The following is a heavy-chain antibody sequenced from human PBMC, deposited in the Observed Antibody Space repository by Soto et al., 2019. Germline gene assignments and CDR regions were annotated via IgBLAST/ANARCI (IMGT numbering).Heavy chain of an antibody. CDR3: AKGSHPYYYYYGMDV. Sequence: GESLKISCKGSGYSFTSYWISWVRQMPGKGLEWMGRIDPSDSYTNYSPSFQGHVTISADKSISTAYLQWSSLKASDTAMYYCAKGSHPYYYYYGMDVWGQGTRVTVSS. V-gene: IGHV5-10-1*01. CDR2: IDPSDSYT. J-gene: IGHJ6*02. CDR1: GYSFTSYW.